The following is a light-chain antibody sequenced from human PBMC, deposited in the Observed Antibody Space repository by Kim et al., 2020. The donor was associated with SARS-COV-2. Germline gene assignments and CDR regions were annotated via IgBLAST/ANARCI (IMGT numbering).Light chain of an antibody. CDR3: QAWDSSTWV. Sequence: PGQTASITCSGDKLGDKYACWYQQKPGQSPVLVIYEDSKRPSGIPERFSGSNSGNTATLTLSGTQAMDEADYYCQAWDSSTWVFGGGTKLTVL. J-gene: IGLJ3*02. V-gene: IGLV3-1*01. CDR2: EDS. CDR1: KLGDKY.